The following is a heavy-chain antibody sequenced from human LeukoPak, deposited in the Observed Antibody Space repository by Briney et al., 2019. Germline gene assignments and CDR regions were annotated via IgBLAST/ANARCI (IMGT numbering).Heavy chain of an antibody. CDR2: INHSGNT. CDR1: GGSFSGYY. Sequence: SETLSLTCAVYGGSFSGYYWNWIRQPPGKGLEWIGGINHSGNTNYNPSLKSRVTISVDTSKNQFSLKLSSVTAADTAVYYCAGTYYYDSSGYYHYSLWGQGTLVTVSS. J-gene: IGHJ4*02. CDR3: AGTYYYDSSGYYHYSL. D-gene: IGHD3-22*01. V-gene: IGHV4-34*01.